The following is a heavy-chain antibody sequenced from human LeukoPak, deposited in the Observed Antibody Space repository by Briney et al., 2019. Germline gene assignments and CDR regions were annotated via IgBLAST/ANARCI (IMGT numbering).Heavy chain of an antibody. V-gene: IGHV3-48*01. CDR2: ISSSSSTI. CDR3: ARDSQDHWGSYRSLDY. J-gene: IGHJ4*02. D-gene: IGHD3-16*02. CDR1: RGSMSSSSN. Sequence: PSETLSLTCTVSRGSMSSSSNYWGWVRQAPGKGLEWVSYISSSSSTIFYADSVKGRFTISRDNAKNSLYLQMNSLRVEDTAVYHCARDSQDHWGSYRSLDYWGQGTLVTVSS.